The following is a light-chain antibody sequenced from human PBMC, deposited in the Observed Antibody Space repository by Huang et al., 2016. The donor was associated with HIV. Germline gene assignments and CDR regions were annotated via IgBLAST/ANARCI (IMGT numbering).Light chain of an antibody. V-gene: IGKV2-28*01. Sequence: DIVMTQSPLSLSVTPGEPASISCRSSQSLLHRNGNNYSDWYLQKPGQSPRLLIYVASSRASGIPDRFNGSGSGTDFTLKISRVEAEDVGVYYCMQALQTPLPFGGGTKVEVK. CDR1: QSLLHRNGNNY. CDR2: VAS. J-gene: IGKJ4*01. CDR3: MQALQTPLP.